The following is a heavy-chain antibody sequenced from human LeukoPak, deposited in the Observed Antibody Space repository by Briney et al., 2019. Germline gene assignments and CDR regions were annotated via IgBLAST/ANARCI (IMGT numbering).Heavy chain of an antibody. V-gene: IGHV4-39*07. D-gene: IGHD1-1*01. J-gene: IGHJ4*02. CDR2: HYHTGRI. CDR1: GRAINGSSYC. CDR3: ARDGSDNWGLFDN. Sequence: SETLSITCSVYGRAINGSSYCWGWIRQPPGKGPEWIGSHYHTGRIYHNPSLNSRVTISVDTSKNQFSLKLSSVTDADTAVYYCARDGSDNWGLFDNWGRGTLVTVSS.